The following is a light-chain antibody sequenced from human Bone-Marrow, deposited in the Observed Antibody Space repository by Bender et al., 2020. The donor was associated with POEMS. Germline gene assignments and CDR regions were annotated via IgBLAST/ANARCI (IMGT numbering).Light chain of an antibody. Sequence: QSALTQPASVSGSPGQSITISCTGTSSDVGGYYYVSWYQHHPGKAPKLLIYDGSNRPSGVSNRFSGSKSDNTASLTISGLQAEDEADFYCCSYADNSVWVFGGGTKLTVL. CDR3: CSYADNSVWV. J-gene: IGLJ3*02. CDR1: SSDVGGYYY. V-gene: IGLV2-14*03. CDR2: DGS.